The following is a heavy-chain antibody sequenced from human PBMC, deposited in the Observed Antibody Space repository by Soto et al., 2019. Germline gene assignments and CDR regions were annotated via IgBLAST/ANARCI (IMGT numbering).Heavy chain of an antibody. J-gene: IGHJ4*02. CDR2: TSYDGNNE. V-gene: IGHV3-30*18. D-gene: IGHD1-1*01. Sequence: GSLRLSCAASGFTFSNYAMHWVRQAPGKGLEWVALTSYDGNNEYCTDSVKGRFTISRDNSKNTLFLQMNSPRPEDTAVYYCAKDKGVFNWATSYFDYWGQGALVTVSS. CDR1: GFTFSNYA. CDR3: AKDKGVFNWATSYFDY.